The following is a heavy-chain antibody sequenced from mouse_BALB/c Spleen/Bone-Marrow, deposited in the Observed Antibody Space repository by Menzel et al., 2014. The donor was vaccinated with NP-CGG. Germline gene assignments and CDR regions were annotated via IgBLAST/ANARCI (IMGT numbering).Heavy chain of an antibody. CDR3: STSVGGWFAY. D-gene: IGHD2-10*02. Sequence: VQLVESGPQLVRPGASVKISCKASGYSFTNYWMHWVKQRPGQGLEWIGMIYPSDSETRLNQKFKDKATLTVDKSSSTAYIQLISRTTEDSAVYYCSTSVGGWFAYWGQGTLLTVSA. V-gene: IGHV1-74*04. J-gene: IGHJ3*01. CDR2: IYPSDSET. CDR1: GYSFTNYW.